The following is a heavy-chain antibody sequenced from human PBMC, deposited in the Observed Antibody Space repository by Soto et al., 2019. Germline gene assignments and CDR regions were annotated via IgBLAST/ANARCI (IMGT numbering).Heavy chain of an antibody. CDR1: GFTFSSYG. CDR2: ISYDGSNK. CDR3: AKDLGDVAAAGTH. V-gene: IGHV3-30*18. Sequence: ESGGGVVQPGRSLRLSCAASGFTFSSYGMHWVRQAPGKGLEWVAVISYDGSNKYYADSVKGRFTISRDNSKNTLYLQMNSLRAEDTAVYYCAKDLGDVAAAGTHWGQGTLVTVSS. J-gene: IGHJ4*02. D-gene: IGHD6-13*01.